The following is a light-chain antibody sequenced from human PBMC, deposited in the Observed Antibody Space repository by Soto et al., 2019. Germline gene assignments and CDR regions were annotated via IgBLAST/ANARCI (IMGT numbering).Light chain of an antibody. CDR2: GAS. CDR1: QSVDID. Sequence: EVVLTQSPATLSVSPGERVTLSCRASQSVDIDLAWYQQIPGQAPRLLIYGASNRATGIPARFSGSGSGTDFNLTISSLEPEDFAVYYCQQRSNWPPITFGQGTRLEL. CDR3: QQRSNWPPIT. V-gene: IGKV3-11*01. J-gene: IGKJ5*01.